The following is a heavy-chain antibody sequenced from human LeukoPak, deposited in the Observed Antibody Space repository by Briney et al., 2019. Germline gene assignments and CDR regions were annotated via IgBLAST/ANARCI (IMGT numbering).Heavy chain of an antibody. CDR1: GSTFNSHS. J-gene: IGHJ6*03. CDR3: ARVVLGYCSGGSCPGGYYYYMDV. D-gene: IGHD2-15*01. Sequence: GGSLRLSCTVSGSTFNSHSMNSGREAPGKGLGWISYIFRRGSAVYSAVSVKGRFTISRDNANNALFVQMNSLRDEDTAVYYCARVVLGYCSGGSCPGGYYYYMDVWGKGTSVTVSS. CDR2: IFRRGSAV. V-gene: IGHV3-48*02.